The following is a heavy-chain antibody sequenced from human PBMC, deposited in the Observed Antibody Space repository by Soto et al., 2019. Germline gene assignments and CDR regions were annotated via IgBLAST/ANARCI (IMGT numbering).Heavy chain of an antibody. CDR1: GASINSGGNYY. CDR3: ARVSGDYVPRFDP. V-gene: IGHV4-30-4*01. J-gene: IGHJ5*02. D-gene: IGHD4-17*01. CDR2: IYYSGTT. Sequence: QLQLQESGPGLVKPSQTLSLTCSVSGASINSGGNYYWSWVRQRPGKGLEWIGYIYYSGTTYYNPSLMSRVSISVDSSQIQFSLTLTSVTAADTAVYYCARVSGDYVPRFDPWGQGTLVTVSS.